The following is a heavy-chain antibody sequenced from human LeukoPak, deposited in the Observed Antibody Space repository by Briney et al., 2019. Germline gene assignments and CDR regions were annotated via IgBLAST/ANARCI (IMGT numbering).Heavy chain of an antibody. J-gene: IGHJ5*02. CDR3: ARRYCSSSSCYVGGPYNWFDP. V-gene: IGHV4-34*01. D-gene: IGHD2-2*01. CDR1: GGSFSSYY. Sequence: PSETLSLTCAVYGGSFSSYYWSWIRQPPGKGLEWIGEINHSRSTSYNPSLKSRVTISVDTSKNQFSLKLTSVTAADTAVYYCARRYCSSSSCYVGGPYNWFDPWGQGTLVTVSS. CDR2: INHSRST.